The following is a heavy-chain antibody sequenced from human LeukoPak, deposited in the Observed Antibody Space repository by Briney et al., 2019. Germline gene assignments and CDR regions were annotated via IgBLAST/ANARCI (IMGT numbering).Heavy chain of an antibody. V-gene: IGHV3-23*01. Sequence: GGTLRLSCAASGFTFSSYGMSWVRQAPGKGLEWVSGISVIGDSTYYADSVKGRFTISRDNSKNTLYVQMNSLRAEDTAVYYCAKDLSPAFYGLGSHPPIDAFDMWGQGTMVTVSS. D-gene: IGHD3-10*01. J-gene: IGHJ3*02. CDR1: GFTFSSYG. CDR2: ISVIGDST. CDR3: AKDLSPAFYGLGSHPPIDAFDM.